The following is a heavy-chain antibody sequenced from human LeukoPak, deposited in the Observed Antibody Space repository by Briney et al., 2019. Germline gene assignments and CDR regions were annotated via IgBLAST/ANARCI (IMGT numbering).Heavy chain of an antibody. V-gene: IGHV7-4-1*02. Sequence: ASVKVSCKASGHTFTSYAMNWVRQAPGQGLEWMGWINTNTGNPTYAQGFTGRFVFSLDTSVSTAYLQISSLKAEDTAVYYCARGKLRQQLVGDRTPERYWGQGTLVTVSS. D-gene: IGHD6-13*01. CDR3: ARGKLRQQLVGDRTPERY. J-gene: IGHJ4*02. CDR1: GHTFTSYA. CDR2: INTNTGNP.